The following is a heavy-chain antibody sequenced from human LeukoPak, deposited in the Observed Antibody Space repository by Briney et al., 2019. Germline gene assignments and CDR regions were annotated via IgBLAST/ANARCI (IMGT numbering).Heavy chain of an antibody. V-gene: IGHV3-23*01. D-gene: IGHD3-22*01. CDR3: AKVSSSGPTWYYYYYMDV. Sequence: GGSLRLSCAASGFTFSSYAMSWVRQAPGKGLEWVSTISDSGGSTYYADSVKGRFTISRDNSKNTLYLQMNSLRAEDTAVYYCAKVSSSGPTWYYYYYMDVWGKGTTVTVSS. CDR2: ISDSGGST. CDR1: GFTFSSYA. J-gene: IGHJ6*03.